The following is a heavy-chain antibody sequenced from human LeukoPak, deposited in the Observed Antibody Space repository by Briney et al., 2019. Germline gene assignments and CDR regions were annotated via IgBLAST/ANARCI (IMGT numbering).Heavy chain of an antibody. CDR1: GGTFSSYA. V-gene: IGHV1-69*06. D-gene: IGHD1-7*01. J-gene: IGHJ5*02. CDR2: IIPIFGTA. CDR3: ARDITGTTYGWFDP. Sequence: GASVTVSCKASGGTFSSYAISWVRQAPGQGLEWMGGIIPIFGTANYAQKFQGRVTITADKSTSTAYMELSSLRSGDTAVYYCARDITGTTYGWFDPWGQGTLVTVSS.